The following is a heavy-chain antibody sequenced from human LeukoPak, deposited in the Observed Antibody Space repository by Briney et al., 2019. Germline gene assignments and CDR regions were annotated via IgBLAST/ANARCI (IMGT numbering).Heavy chain of an antibody. CDR1: GGSISSYY. Sequence: SETLSLTCTVSGGSISSYYWSWIRQPPGKGLEWIGYIYYSGSTYYNPSLKSRVTISVDRSKNQFSLKLSSVTAADTAVYYCARGYSYGGVDYWGQGTLVTVSS. CDR2: IYYSGST. J-gene: IGHJ4*02. CDR3: ARGYSYGGVDY. V-gene: IGHV4-59*12. D-gene: IGHD5-18*01.